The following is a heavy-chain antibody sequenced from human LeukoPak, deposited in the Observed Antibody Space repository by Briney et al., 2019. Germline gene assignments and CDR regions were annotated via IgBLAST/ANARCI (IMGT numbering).Heavy chain of an antibody. J-gene: IGHJ4*02. Sequence: SETLSLTCTVSGASMSGYYWSWIRQPPGKGLEWIGYIYYSGTTHYSPSLESRVTISVDTSKNQFSLKLSSVTAADTAVYYCARGSPVGDYWGQGTLVTVSS. V-gene: IGHV4-59*01. D-gene: IGHD3-10*01. CDR1: GASMSGYY. CDR3: ARGSPVGDY. CDR2: IYYSGTT.